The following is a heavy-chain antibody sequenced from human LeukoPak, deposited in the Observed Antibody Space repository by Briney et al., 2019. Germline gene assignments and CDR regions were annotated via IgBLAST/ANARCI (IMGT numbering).Heavy chain of an antibody. V-gene: IGHV4-34*01. CDR1: GVSFNDYY. Sequence: SEALSLTCAVSGVSFNDYYWSWVRQTPGKGLEWIREIDHSGYTNDSPSLKSRVTLSIDTSRKQFSLNLRSVTVADSGIYYCTRMTTGHDYWGQGTLVTVSS. J-gene: IGHJ4*02. CDR3: TRMTTGHDY. CDR2: IDHSGYT. D-gene: IGHD4-17*01.